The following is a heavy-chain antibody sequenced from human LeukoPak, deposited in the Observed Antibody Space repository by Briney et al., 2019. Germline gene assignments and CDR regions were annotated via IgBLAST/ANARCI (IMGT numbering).Heavy chain of an antibody. CDR3: AKDTSAWWYHRAYMDV. CDR1: GFTFSNYA. J-gene: IGHJ6*03. Sequence: GGSLRLSCAASGFTFSNYAMSWVRQAPGRGLEWVSAISGRGDKTYHADSVKGRFTISRDNSRNTLSLQVNSLRAEDAAVYYCAKDTSAWWYHRAYMDVWGKGTTVTVSS. D-gene: IGHD2-15*01. CDR2: ISGRGDKT. V-gene: IGHV3-23*01.